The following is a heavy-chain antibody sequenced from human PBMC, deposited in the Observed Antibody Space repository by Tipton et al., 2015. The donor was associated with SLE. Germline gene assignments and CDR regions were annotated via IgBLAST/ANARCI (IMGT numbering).Heavy chain of an antibody. D-gene: IGHD1-26*01. Sequence: SLRLSCAASGFTFSIYAMHWVRQAPGKGLEWVAVISYDGSNKYYADSVKGRFTISRDNSKNTRYLQMNSLRAEDTAVYYCASSLLELLDYWGQGTLVTVSS. V-gene: IGHV3-30*04. CDR1: GFTFSIYA. CDR2: ISYDGSNK. J-gene: IGHJ4*02. CDR3: ASSLLELLDY.